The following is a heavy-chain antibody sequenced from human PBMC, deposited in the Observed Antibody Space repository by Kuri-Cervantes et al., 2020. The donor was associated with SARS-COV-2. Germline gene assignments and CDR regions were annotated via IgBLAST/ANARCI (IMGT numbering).Heavy chain of an antibody. CDR3: ARDHGGALDS. D-gene: IGHD3-16*01. V-gene: IGHV3-48*03. Sequence: LSLTCAASGFTFSSYEMNWVRQAPGKGLEWVSYISSSGSTIYYADSVKGRFTISRDNAKNSLYLQMNSLGAEDTAVYYCARDHGGALDSWGQGTLVTVSS. J-gene: IGHJ4*02. CDR2: ISSSGSTI. CDR1: GFTFSSYE.